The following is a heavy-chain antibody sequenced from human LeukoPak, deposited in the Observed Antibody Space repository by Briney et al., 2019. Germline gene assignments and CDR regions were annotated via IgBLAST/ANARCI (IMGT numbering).Heavy chain of an antibody. V-gene: IGHV4-59*01. D-gene: IGHD2-15*01. CDR2: IYYSGST. CDR3: ARGDCSGGSCYSSYYYMDV. CDR1: GGSISSYY. Sequence: SETLSLTCTVSGGSISSYYWSWIRQPPGKGLEWIGYIYYSGSTNYNPSLKSRVTISVDTSKNQFSLKLSSVTAADTAVYYCARGDCSGGSCYSSYYYMDVWGKGTTATVSS. J-gene: IGHJ6*03.